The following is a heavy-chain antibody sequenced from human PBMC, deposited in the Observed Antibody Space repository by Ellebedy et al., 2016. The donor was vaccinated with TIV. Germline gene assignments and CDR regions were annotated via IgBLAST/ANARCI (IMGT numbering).Heavy chain of an antibody. CDR2: ISGSGGSR. CDR1: GFTFSSSA. J-gene: IGHJ4*02. Sequence: GESLKISXAASGFTFSSSAMSWVRQAPGKGLEWLSHISGSGGSRYYADSVKGRFTISRDNSMNTLYLRIKSLRAEDTAFYYCARGKGTYGSGSFDHWGQGTLVTVSS. CDR3: ARGKGTYGSGSFDH. V-gene: IGHV3-23*01. D-gene: IGHD3-10*01.